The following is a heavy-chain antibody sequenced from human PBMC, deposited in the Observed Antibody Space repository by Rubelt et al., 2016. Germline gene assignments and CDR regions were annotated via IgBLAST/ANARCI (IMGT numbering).Heavy chain of an antibody. D-gene: IGHD2/OR15-2a*01. CDR1: GASISSSSYY. CDR2: ISYSGST. J-gene: IGHJ6*02. CDR3: ASFLRGYYYYGMDV. V-gene: IGHV4-39*01. Sequence: QVQLQQWGAGLLKPSETLSLTCTVSGASISSSSYYWGWIRQPPGKGLEWIGIISYSGSTYYSPSLKSRVTISVDTSKNQFSRKMSSVTAADTAVYCCASFLRGYYYYGMDVWGQGTTVTVSS.